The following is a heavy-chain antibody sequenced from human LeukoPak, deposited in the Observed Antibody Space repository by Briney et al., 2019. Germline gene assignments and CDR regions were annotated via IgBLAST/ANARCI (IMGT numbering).Heavy chain of an antibody. CDR3: ARDLLRYFDWLNDY. V-gene: IGHV1-2*02. CDR2: INPNSSGT. Sequence: GASVKVSCKASGYTFTGYYMHWVRQAPEQRLEWMGWINPNSSGTNYAQKFQGRVTMTRDTSISTAYMELSRLRSDDTAVYYCARDLLRYFDWLNDYWGQGTLVTVSS. CDR1: GYTFTGYY. D-gene: IGHD3-9*01. J-gene: IGHJ4*02.